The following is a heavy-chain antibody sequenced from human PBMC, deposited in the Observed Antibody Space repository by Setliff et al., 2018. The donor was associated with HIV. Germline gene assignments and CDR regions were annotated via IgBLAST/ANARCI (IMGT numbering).Heavy chain of an antibody. Sequence: ASVKVSCKASGYTFTSYDINWVRQATGQGLEWLGWMNPNSGNTGYAQKFQGRVTMTRNTSISTDYMELSSLRSEDTAVYDCARGHSAAGNDDYDGMDVGGQGTTVTVSS. J-gene: IGHJ6*02. CDR2: MNPNSGNT. D-gene: IGHD6-13*01. V-gene: IGHV1-8*02. CDR1: GYTFTSYD. CDR3: ARGHSAAGNDDYDGMDV.